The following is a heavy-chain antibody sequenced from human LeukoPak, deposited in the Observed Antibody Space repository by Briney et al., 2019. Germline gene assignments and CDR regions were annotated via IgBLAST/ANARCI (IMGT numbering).Heavy chain of an antibody. Sequence: PSETLSLTCTVSGGSISSYYWSWIRQPPGKGLEWIGYSYYSGSTNYNPSLKRRVTISVDTSKSQFSLKLSSVTAADTAMYYCASNWNYPNYYYYYMDVWGKGTTVTVSS. CDR2: SYYSGST. CDR3: ASNWNYPNYYYYYMDV. V-gene: IGHV4-59*01. CDR1: GGSISSYY. J-gene: IGHJ6*03. D-gene: IGHD1-7*01.